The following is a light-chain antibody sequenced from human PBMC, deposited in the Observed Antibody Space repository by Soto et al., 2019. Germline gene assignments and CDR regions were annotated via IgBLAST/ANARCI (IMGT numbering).Light chain of an antibody. V-gene: IGKV3-20*01. Sequence: ESVLTQSPGTLSLSPGERATLSCRASQTVLNNYLTWYQQKPGQAPRRLIFGASFRATGIPGRFSGSGSGTDFTLTISRLEPEDFAVYYCQQYGSSPTTFGQGTKVDIK. CDR2: GAS. CDR3: QQYGSSPTT. J-gene: IGKJ1*01. CDR1: QTVLNNY.